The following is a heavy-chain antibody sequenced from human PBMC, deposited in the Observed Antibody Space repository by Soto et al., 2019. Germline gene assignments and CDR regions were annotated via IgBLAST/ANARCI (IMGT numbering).Heavy chain of an antibody. CDR1: GGSISSYY. J-gene: IGHJ4*02. CDR3: ARLPRSAAAGVPVYYFDY. D-gene: IGHD6-13*01. Sequence: SETLSLTCTVSGGSISSYYWSWIRQPAGKGLEWIGRIYTSGSTNYNPSLKSRVTMSVDTSKNQFSLKLSSVTAADTAVYYCARLPRSAAAGVPVYYFDYWGQGTLVTVSS. CDR2: IYTSGST. V-gene: IGHV4-4*07.